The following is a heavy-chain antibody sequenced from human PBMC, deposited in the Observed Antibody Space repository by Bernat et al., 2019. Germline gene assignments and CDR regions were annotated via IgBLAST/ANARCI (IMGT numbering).Heavy chain of an antibody. Sequence: QVQLVQSGAEVKKPGSSVKVSCKASGGTFSSYTISWVRQAPGQGLEWMGRIIPILGVANYAQKFQGRVTITAAKSTSTAYMELSSLRSEDTAVYYSARPMVRGVSSDDSFDYWGQGTMVTVSS. D-gene: IGHD3-10*01. CDR3: ARPMVRGVSSDDSFDY. CDR2: IIPILGVA. CDR1: GGTFSSYT. J-gene: IGHJ4*02. V-gene: IGHV1-69*02.